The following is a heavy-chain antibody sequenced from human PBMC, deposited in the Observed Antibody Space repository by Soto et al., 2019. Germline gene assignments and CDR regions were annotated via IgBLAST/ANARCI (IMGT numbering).Heavy chain of an antibody. CDR3: ARGPDYGDYPYYYYYGMDV. CDR2: ISYDGSNK. D-gene: IGHD4-17*01. J-gene: IGHJ6*02. V-gene: IGHV3-30-3*01. CDR1: GFTFSSYA. Sequence: QVQLVESGGGLVKPGGSLRLSCAASGFTFSSYAMHWVRQAPGKGLEWVAVISYDGSNKYYADSVKGRFTISRDNSKNTLYLQMNSLRAEDTAVYYCARGPDYGDYPYYYYYGMDVWGQGTTVTVSS.